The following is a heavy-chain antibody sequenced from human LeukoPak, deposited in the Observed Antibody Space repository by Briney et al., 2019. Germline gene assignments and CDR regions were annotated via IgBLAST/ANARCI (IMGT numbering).Heavy chain of an antibody. CDR3: ARVLSSSWYLGY. J-gene: IGHJ4*02. D-gene: IGHD6-13*01. V-gene: IGHV3-48*01. Sequence: PGGSLRLSCAASGFTFSSYSMNWVRQAPGKGLEWVSYISSLSGTIYYADSVKGRFIISRDNAQNSLFLQMNSLRAEDTAVYYCARVLSSSWYLGYWGQGTLVTVSS. CDR2: ISSLSGTI. CDR1: GFTFSSYS.